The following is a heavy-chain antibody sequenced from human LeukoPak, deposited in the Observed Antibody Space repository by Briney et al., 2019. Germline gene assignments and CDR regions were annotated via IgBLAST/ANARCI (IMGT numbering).Heavy chain of an antibody. J-gene: IGHJ4*02. D-gene: IGHD2-2*02. CDR1: GFTSSTYA. CDR2: ITGSGGAT. V-gene: IGHV3-21*01. Sequence: PGGSLRLSCAASGFTSSTYAVTWVRQAPGKGLEWVSAITGSGGATYYADSVKGRFTISRDNAKNSLYLQMNSLRAGDTAVYYCARDLGIVVVPAAIDFDYWGQGTLVTVSS. CDR3: ARDLGIVVVPAAIDFDY.